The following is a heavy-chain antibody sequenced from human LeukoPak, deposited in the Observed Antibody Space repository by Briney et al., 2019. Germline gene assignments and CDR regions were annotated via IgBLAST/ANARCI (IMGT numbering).Heavy chain of an antibody. J-gene: IGHJ6*02. CDR2: IYPGDSET. CDR1: GYSFTTCW. V-gene: IGHV5-51*01. CDR3: ARRKDGVDV. Sequence: GESLKISCQGSGYSFTTCWIGWVRQMPGKGLEWVGIIYPGDSETRYSPSFQGQVTISADKSITTAYLQWSSLKASDTATYYCARRKDGVDVWGQGTTVTVSS.